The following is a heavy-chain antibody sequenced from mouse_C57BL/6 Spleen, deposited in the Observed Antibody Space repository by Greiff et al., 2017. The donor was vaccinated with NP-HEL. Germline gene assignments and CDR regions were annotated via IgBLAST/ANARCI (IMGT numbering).Heavy chain of an antibody. CDR3: ARVYSNYDAMDY. Sequence: VQLQQSGAELARPGASVKMSCKASGYTFTSYTMHWVKQRPGQGLEWIGYINPSSGYTKYNQKFKDKATLTADKSSSTAYMQLSSLTSEDSAVYYCARVYSNYDAMDYWGQGTSVTVSS. CDR2: INPSSGYT. V-gene: IGHV1-4*01. D-gene: IGHD2-5*01. J-gene: IGHJ4*01. CDR1: GYTFTSYT.